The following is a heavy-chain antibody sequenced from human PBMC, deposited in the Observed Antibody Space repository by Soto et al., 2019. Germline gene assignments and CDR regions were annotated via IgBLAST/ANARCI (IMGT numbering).Heavy chain of an antibody. CDR2: IIPIFGTA. Sequence: SVKVSCKASGGTFSSYAISWVRQAPGQGLEWMGGIIPIFGTANYAQKFQSRVTITADESTSTAYMELSSLRSEDTAVYYCARGRSYYDILTGSLDVWGQGTTVTVSS. D-gene: IGHD3-9*01. CDR3: ARGRSYYDILTGSLDV. J-gene: IGHJ6*02. V-gene: IGHV1-69*13. CDR1: GGTFSSYA.